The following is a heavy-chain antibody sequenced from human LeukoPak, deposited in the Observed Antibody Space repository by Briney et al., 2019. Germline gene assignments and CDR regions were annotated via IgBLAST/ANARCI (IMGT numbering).Heavy chain of an antibody. J-gene: IGHJ5*02. CDR2: IYTSGNT. CDR3: ARERLAMVRGVIPKEAWGWFDP. Sequence: SETLSLTCAVYGGSFSGYYWSWIRQPAGKGLEWIGRIYTSGNTNYNPSLKSRATISVDTSKNQFSLELSSVTAADTAVHYCARERLAMVRGVIPKEAWGWFDPWGQGTLVTVSS. V-gene: IGHV4-4*07. D-gene: IGHD3-10*01. CDR1: GGSFSGYY.